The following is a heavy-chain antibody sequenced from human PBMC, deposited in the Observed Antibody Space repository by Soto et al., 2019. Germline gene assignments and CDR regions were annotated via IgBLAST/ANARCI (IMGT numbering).Heavy chain of an antibody. J-gene: IGHJ4*02. V-gene: IGHV4-34*01. CDR2: INHSGGT. Sequence: QVQLQQWGAGLLKPSETLSLTCAVYGGSFSIYYWSWIRQPPGKGLEWIGEINHSGGTNYNPSLKSRVTISVDTSKNQFSLKLSSVTAADTAVYYCARVYNSGYYGLDYWGQGTLVTVSS. CDR1: GGSFSIYY. D-gene: IGHD3-22*01. CDR3: ARVYNSGYYGLDY.